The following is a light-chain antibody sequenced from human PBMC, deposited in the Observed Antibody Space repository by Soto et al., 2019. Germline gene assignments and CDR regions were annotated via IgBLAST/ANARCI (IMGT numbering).Light chain of an antibody. Sequence: EIVMTQSPATLSVSPGERATLSCRASQSVSSNLAWYQQKPCQAPRLLIYGASNRATGIPARFSGSESVPDSTPTISSLLSEDFAVYYCQQYNNWPWTVGQGTKVEIK. J-gene: IGKJ1*01. CDR3: QQYNNWPWT. CDR2: GAS. CDR1: QSVSSN. V-gene: IGKV3-15*01.